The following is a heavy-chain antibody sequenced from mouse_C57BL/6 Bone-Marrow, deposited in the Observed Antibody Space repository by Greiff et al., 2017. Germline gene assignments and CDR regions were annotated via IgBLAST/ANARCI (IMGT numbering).Heavy chain of an antibody. CDR3: AIFITTVVATNAMDY. V-gene: IGHV1-61*01. CDR2: IYPSDSET. CDR1: GYTFTSYW. J-gene: IGHJ4*01. Sequence: QVQLQQPGAELVRPGSSVKLSCKASGYTFTSYWMDWVKQRPGQGLEWIGNIYPSDSETHYNQKFKDKATLTVDKSSSTAYMQLSSLTSEDSAVYYCAIFITTVVATNAMDYWGQGTSVTVSS. D-gene: IGHD1-1*01.